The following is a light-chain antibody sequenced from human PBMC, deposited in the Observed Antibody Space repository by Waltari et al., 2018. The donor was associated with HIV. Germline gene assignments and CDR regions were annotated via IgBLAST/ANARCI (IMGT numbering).Light chain of an antibody. J-gene: IGKJ4*01. V-gene: IGKV3-15*01. CDR2: GAS. CDR1: QNINNT. CDR3: QQYNKWPLT. Sequence: DIVLTQPPATLSVSPGERGPLPRRASQNINNTLAWYQLKPGQAPRLLISGASTRATGIPARFSGSGSGTDFTLNIGTLQSEDFAVYFCQQYNKWPLTFGRGTKVDIK.